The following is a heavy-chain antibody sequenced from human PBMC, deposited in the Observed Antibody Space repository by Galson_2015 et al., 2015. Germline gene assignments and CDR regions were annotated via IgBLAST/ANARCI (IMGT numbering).Heavy chain of an antibody. CDR3: ASLPPRDY. J-gene: IGHJ4*02. CDR2: INSDGNII. Sequence: SLRLSCAASGFTFSSYWMHWVRQAPGTGLAWVSRINSDGNIITYADSVKGRFAISRDNAKNSLYLQMNSLRAEDTAVYYCASLPPRDYWGQGTLVTVSS. V-gene: IGHV3-74*03. CDR1: GFTFSSYW.